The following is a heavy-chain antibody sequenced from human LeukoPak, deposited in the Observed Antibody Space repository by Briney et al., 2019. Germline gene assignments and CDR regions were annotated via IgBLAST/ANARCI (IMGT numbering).Heavy chain of an antibody. CDR3: ARAASGCGGTCPSDH. CDR2: IHDNGDS. Sequence: PSETLSLTCAVSGGSISGYFWSWIRQPAGKGLEWIGRIHDNGDSNHNPSLKIRVTMALDTSGNQVSLKLTSVTAADTAVYYCARAASGCGGTCPSDHWGPGTLVTVSS. D-gene: IGHD2-15*01. CDR1: GGSISGYF. V-gene: IGHV4-4*07. J-gene: IGHJ4*02.